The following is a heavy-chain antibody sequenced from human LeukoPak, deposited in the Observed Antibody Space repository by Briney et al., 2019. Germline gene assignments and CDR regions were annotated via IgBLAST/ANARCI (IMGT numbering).Heavy chain of an antibody. CDR3: ARGVRVTMVRGVRPKYYFDY. CDR1: GYTFTSYD. J-gene: IGHJ4*02. V-gene: IGHV1-8*03. Sequence: GASVKVSCKASGYTFTSYDINWVRQTTGQGLEWMGWMNPNSGNTGYAQKFQGRVTITRNTSISTAYMELSSLRSEDTAVYYCARGVRVTMVRGVRPKYYFDYWGQGTLVTVSS. CDR2: MNPNSGNT. D-gene: IGHD3-10*01.